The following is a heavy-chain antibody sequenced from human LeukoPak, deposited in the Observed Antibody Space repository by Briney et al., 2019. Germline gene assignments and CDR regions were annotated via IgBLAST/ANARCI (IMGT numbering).Heavy chain of an antibody. CDR3: ATSYRYSSGWLDFDY. CDR2: FNPEDGET. V-gene: IGHV1-24*01. J-gene: IGHJ4*02. D-gene: IGHD6-19*01. Sequence: ASVKVSCKVSGYTLTELSMHWVRQAPGKGLEWMGGFNPEDGETIYAQKFQGRVTMTGDTSTDTAYMELSSLRSEDTAVYYCATSYRYSSGWLDFDYWGQGTLVTVSS. CDR1: GYTLTELS.